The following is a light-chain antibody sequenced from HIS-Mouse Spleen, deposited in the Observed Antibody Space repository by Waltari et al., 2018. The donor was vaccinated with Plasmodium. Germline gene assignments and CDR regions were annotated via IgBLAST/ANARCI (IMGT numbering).Light chain of an antibody. CDR3: SSYTSSSTLV. V-gene: IGLV2-14*03. CDR2: DVS. CDR1: SSDVGGYNY. J-gene: IGLJ2*01. Sequence: QSALTQPASVSGSPGQSITISCTGTSSDVGGYNYVSWYQHHPGQAPKLMIYDVSNRPAGGSNRFSGSKSGNTASLTISGLQAEDEADYYCSSYTSSSTLVFGGGTKLTVL.